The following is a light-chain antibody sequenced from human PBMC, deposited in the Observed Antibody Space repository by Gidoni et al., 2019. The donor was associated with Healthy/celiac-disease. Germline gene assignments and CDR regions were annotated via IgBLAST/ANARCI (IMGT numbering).Light chain of an antibody. Sequence: EIVLTQSPATLSLSPGERATLSCSASQSVSSYLAWYQQKPGQAPRLLIYYASNRATGIPARFSGSGSGTDFTLTISSLEPEDFAVYYCQQRSNWWTFGQGTKVEIK. J-gene: IGKJ1*01. CDR3: QQRSNWWT. CDR2: YAS. V-gene: IGKV3-11*01. CDR1: QSVSSY.